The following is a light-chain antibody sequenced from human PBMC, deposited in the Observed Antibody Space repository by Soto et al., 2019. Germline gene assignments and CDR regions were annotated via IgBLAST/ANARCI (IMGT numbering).Light chain of an antibody. CDR2: AAS. Sequence: AIHMTQSPSSLSASLGDRVNITCRASQGIGNDLGWYQQKPRKAPKVLIYAASSLQSGVPSRFSGSGSSTHFTLTISSLQPEDFATYYCLQDNNFPPTFGGGTKVEIK. CDR1: QGIGND. V-gene: IGKV1-6*01. J-gene: IGKJ4*01. CDR3: LQDNNFPPT.